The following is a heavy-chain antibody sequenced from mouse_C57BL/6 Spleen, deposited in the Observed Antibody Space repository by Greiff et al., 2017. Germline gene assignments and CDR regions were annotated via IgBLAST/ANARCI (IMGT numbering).Heavy chain of an antibody. CDR3: AGYYYGSEDYLDY. CDR1: GYTFTSYW. V-gene: IGHV1-64*01. D-gene: IGHD1-1*01. Sequence: QVQLQQPGAELVKPGASVKLSCKASGYTFTSYWMHWVKQRPGQGLEWIGRIHPKSGSTNYNEKFKSKATLTVDKSSSTAYMQLSSLPSEDSAVYYWAGYYYGSEDYLDYWGQGTTLTVSS. J-gene: IGHJ2*01. CDR2: IHPKSGST.